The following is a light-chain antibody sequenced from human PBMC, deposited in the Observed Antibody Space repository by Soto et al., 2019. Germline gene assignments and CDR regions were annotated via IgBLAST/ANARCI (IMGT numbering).Light chain of an antibody. Sequence: EIVLTQSPGTLSLSPGERATISCRASESVIKYLAWYQQKPGQAPRLLIHGASSRATGIPDRFSGSGSGTDFTLTINRLEPEDSAVYYCKQYSSSPPITFGQGTRLEI. CDR3: KQYSSSPPIT. CDR2: GAS. V-gene: IGKV3-20*01. CDR1: ESVIKY. J-gene: IGKJ5*01.